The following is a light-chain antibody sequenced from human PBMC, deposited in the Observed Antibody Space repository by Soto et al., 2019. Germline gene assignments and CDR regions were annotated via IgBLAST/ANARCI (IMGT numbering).Light chain of an antibody. CDR2: WAS. CDR1: QSVLYSSNNKNY. Sequence: DIVMTQSPDSLAVSLGERATINCKSSQSVLYSSNNKNYLVWYQQKPGQPPKLLIYWASTRESGVPDRFSGSGSGTDFTLTISSLQAEEVAVYYCQQYYSTPLTFGGGTKVEI. J-gene: IGKJ4*01. CDR3: QQYYSTPLT. V-gene: IGKV4-1*01.